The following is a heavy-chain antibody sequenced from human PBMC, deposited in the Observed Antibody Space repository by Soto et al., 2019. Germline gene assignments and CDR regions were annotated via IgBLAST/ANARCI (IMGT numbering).Heavy chain of an antibody. CDR2: IYYSGST. J-gene: IGHJ5*02. V-gene: IGHV4-31*03. Sequence: QVQLQESGPGLVKPSQTLSLTCTVSGGSISSGGYYCSWIRQHPGKGLEWIGYIYYSGSTYYNPSLKRRGTISVDTSKNQFSLKLSAVTAADTAGDDWAREEGGGYDHRWFDPWGQGTLVTVSS. D-gene: IGHD5-12*01. CDR3: AREEGGGYDHRWFDP. CDR1: GGSISSGGYY.